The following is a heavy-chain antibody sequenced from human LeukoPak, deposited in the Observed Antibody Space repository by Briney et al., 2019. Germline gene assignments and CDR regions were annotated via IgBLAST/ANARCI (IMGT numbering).Heavy chain of an antibody. D-gene: IGHD3-3*01. J-gene: IGHJ4*02. CDR1: GGSISSGGYS. CDR3: ASTKYYDFWSGYYTDYYFDY. V-gene: IGHV4-30-2*01. Sequence: SETLSLTCAVSGGSISSGGYSWSWIRQPPGKGLEWIGEINHSGSTNYNPSLKSRVTISVDTSKNQFSLKLSSVTAADTAVYYCASTKYYDFWSGYYTDYYFDYWGQGTLVTV. CDR2: INHSGST.